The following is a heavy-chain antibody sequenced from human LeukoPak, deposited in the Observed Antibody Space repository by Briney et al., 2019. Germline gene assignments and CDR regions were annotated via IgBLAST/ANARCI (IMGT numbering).Heavy chain of an antibody. J-gene: IGHJ4*02. CDR1: GFTFGDYA. CDR3: TRDSGAAYYDSSDTLDY. D-gene: IGHD3-22*01. V-gene: IGHV3-49*03. Sequence: GGSLRLSCTASGFTFGDYAMSRFRQAPGKGLEWVGFIRSKAYGGTTEYAASVKGRFTISRDDSKSIAYLQMNSLKTEDTAVYYCTRDSGAAYYDSSDTLDYWGQGTLVTVSS. CDR2: IRSKAYGGTT.